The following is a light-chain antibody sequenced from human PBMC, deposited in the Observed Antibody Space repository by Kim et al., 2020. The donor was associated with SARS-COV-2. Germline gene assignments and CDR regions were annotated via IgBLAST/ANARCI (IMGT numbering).Light chain of an antibody. V-gene: IGLV3-1*01. CDR3: QAWDRGSAV. Sequence: VSPGQTASVTGSGDSLGDRFIFWYQQKPGQSPVVVIYQDNKRPSGIPEPFSGSNSGNTAALTIRETQAMDEADYYCQAWDRGSAVFGGGTQLTVL. CDR1: SLGDRF. J-gene: IGLJ3*02. CDR2: QDN.